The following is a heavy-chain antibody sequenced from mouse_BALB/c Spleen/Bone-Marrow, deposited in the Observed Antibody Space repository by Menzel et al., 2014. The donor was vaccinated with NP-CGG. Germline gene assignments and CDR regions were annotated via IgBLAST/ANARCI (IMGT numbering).Heavy chain of an antibody. J-gene: IGHJ1*01. CDR2: IDPAIFT. V-gene: IGHV14-3*02. CDR3: ASYRYGWYFDV. D-gene: IGHD2-14*01. Sequence: VQLQQSGAELVKPGASVKLSCTASGFNIKDTYLHWVKQRPEQGLDWIGRIDPAIFTKYDPKFQGKAIITADTSSNTAYLNLSSQTSEDTAVYCCASYRYGWYFDVWGAGTTVTVSS. CDR1: GFNIKDTY.